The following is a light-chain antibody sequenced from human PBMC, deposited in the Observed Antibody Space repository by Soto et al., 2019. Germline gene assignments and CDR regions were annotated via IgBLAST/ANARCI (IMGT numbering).Light chain of an antibody. CDR1: RSDVGSYNR. CDR2: EVS. V-gene: IGLV2-18*02. CDR3: SSYRSSNTYV. J-gene: IGLJ1*01. Sequence: QSALTQPPSVSGSPGQSVTISCTGTRSDVGSYNRVSWFQQSPGTAPKLIIFEVSNRPSGVTDRFSGSRSGNTASLTISGLQADDEADYYCSSYRSSNTYVFGSGTKLTVL.